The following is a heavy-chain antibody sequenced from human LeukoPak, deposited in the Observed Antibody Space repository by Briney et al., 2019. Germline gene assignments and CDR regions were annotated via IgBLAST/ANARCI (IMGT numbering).Heavy chain of an antibody. J-gene: IGHJ6*03. CDR1: GYTFTSYY. V-gene: IGHV1-46*03. CDR2: INPSGGST. CDR3: ARENTYYDFWSGYSYYYYYMDV. D-gene: IGHD3-3*01. Sequence: ASVKASCKASGYTFTSYYMHWVRQAPGQGLEWMGIINPSGGSTSYAQKFQGRVTMTRDTSTSTVYMELSSLRSEDTAVYYCARENTYYDFWSGYSYYYYYMDVWGKGTTVTVSS.